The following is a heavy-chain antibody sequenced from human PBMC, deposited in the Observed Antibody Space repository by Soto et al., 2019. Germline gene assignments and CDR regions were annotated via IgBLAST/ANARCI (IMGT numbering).Heavy chain of an antibody. CDR1: GFTFTNFW. V-gene: IGHV3-74*01. CDR2: INGDGTST. Sequence: EVQLVDSGGGLVQPGGSLRLSCAASGFTFTNFWMHWVRQAPGKGLVWVSRINGDGTSTYYADSVKGRFTISRDNAKNTLCLQMNSLGAEDMAVYYGTRESYDCSGYYHSSWFDPWGQGTLVTVSS. CDR3: TRESYDCSGYYHSSWFDP. J-gene: IGHJ5*02. D-gene: IGHD3-22*01.